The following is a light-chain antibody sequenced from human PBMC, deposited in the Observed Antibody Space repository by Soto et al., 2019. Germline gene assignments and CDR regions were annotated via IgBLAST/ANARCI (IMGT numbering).Light chain of an antibody. J-gene: IGLJ2*01. V-gene: IGLV2-11*01. Sequence: QSVLTQPRSVSGSPGQSVTISCTGPTSDVGDYTYVSWYQHHPGKAPKLLIFDVAKRPSGVPDRFSGSKSGNTASLTISGLQAEDEADYYCCSYAGSSPSVVFGGGTKVTVL. CDR3: CSYAGSSPSVV. CDR1: TSDVGDYTY. CDR2: DVA.